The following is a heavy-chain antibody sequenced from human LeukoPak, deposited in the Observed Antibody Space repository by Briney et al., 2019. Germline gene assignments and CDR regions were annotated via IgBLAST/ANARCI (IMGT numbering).Heavy chain of an antibody. J-gene: IGHJ4*02. CDR2: ISPSDGST. CDR3: ARDLARQADN. CDR1: GYSFTRFY. V-gene: IGHV1-46*01. Sequence: ASVKVSCKASGYSFTRFYMHWVRQAPRQGLEWMGVISPSDGSTANSQRFQGRVTMTRETSTSTVYMELSSLRSEDTAMYFCARDLARQADNWGQGTLVTVSS.